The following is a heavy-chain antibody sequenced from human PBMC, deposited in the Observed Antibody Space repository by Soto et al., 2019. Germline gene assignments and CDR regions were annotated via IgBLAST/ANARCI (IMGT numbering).Heavy chain of an antibody. CDR3: ARERQWEALIS. J-gene: IGHJ5*02. D-gene: IGHD1-26*01. CDR1: GYTFTNYG. Sequence: QVQLVQSGVDVKMPGASVKLSCKTYGYTFTNYGVTWVRQVSGQGLEWIGWVSGYNRHTNYAQKLEDRVIMATDTSTTTAHMELRRLRSDDTVIYYCARERQWEALISWGRGTLLTVSP. V-gene: IGHV1-18*01. CDR2: VSGYNRHT.